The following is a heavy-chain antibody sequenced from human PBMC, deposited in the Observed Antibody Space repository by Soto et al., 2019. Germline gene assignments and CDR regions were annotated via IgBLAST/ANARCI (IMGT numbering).Heavy chain of an antibody. CDR3: ASPYSSSWYDYYYYGMDV. D-gene: IGHD6-13*01. CDR2: IYYSGST. CDR1: GGSISSSSYY. J-gene: IGHJ6*02. Sequence: SETLSLTCTVSGGSISSSSYYWGWIRQPPGKGLEWIGSIYYSGSTYYNPSLKNRVTISVDTSKNQFSLKLSSVTAADTAVYYCASPYSSSWYDYYYYGMDVWGQGTTVS. V-gene: IGHV4-39*01.